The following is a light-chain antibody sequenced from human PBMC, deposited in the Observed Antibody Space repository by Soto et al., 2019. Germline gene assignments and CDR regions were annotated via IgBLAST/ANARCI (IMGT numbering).Light chain of an antibody. Sequence: QSALTQPASVSGSPGQSITISCTGTSSDVGSYNLVSWYQQHPGKAPKLMIYEGSKRPSGVSTRFSGSKSGNTASLTISGLQAEDEADYYCCSYASSSAPYVFGTGTKVTVL. CDR2: EGS. V-gene: IGLV2-23*01. J-gene: IGLJ1*01. CDR3: CSYASSSAPYV. CDR1: SSDVGSYNL.